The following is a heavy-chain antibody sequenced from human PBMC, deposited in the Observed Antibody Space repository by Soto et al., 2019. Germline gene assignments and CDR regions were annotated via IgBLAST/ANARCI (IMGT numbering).Heavy chain of an antibody. CDR1: GGSIISSSYY. CDR2: IYYSGST. V-gene: IGHV4-39*02. Sequence: ETLSLTCTVCGGSIISSSYYWGWIRQPPGKVLEWIGSIYYSGSTYYNPSLKSRVTISVDTSKNQFSLKLSSETAADTAVYYCARDSTAPYYYYYGMDVWGQGTTVTVSS. J-gene: IGHJ6*02. CDR3: ARDSTAPYYYYYGMDV.